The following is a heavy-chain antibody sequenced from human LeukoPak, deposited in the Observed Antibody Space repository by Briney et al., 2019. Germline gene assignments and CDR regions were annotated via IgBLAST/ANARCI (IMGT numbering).Heavy chain of an antibody. D-gene: IGHD6-6*01. CDR1: GFTFSSYE. J-gene: IGHJ5*02. Sequence: GGSLRLSCAASGFTFSSYEMNWVRQAPGKGLEWVSYISTSSSYINYADSVKGRFTISRDNAKNSLYLQMNSLRAEDTAAYYCARGSSNIAARNNWFDPWGQGTLVTVSS. CDR3: ARGSSNIAARNNWFDP. V-gene: IGHV3-21*05. CDR2: ISTSSSYI.